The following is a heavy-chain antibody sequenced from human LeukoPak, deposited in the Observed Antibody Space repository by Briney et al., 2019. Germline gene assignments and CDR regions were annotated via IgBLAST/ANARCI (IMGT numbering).Heavy chain of an antibody. CDR3: ASELRYFDWLPTSYGMDV. Sequence: GGSLRLSCAASGFTVSSNYMSWVRQAPGKGLEWVSVIYSSGSTYYADSVKGRFTISRDNSKNTLYLQMNSLRAEDTAVYYCASELRYFDWLPTSYGMDVWGQGTTVTVSS. CDR2: IYSSGST. V-gene: IGHV3-53*01. D-gene: IGHD3-9*01. J-gene: IGHJ6*02. CDR1: GFTVSSNY.